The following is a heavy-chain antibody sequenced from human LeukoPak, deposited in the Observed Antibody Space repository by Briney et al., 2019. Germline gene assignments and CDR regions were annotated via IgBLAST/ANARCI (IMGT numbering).Heavy chain of an antibody. Sequence: GGSLRLSCAASGFTVSSNYMSWVRQAPGKGLEWVSVIYSGGSTYYADSVKGRFTISRDNSKNTLYLQMNSLRAEDTAVYYCARVRDYYDSSGYYAGRAFDIWGQGTMVTVSS. V-gene: IGHV3-53*01. CDR3: ARVRDYYDSSGYYAGRAFDI. CDR2: IYSGGST. J-gene: IGHJ3*02. D-gene: IGHD3-22*01. CDR1: GFTVSSNY.